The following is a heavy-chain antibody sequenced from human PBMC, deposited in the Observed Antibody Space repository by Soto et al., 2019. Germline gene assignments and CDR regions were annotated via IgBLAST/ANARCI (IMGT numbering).Heavy chain of an antibody. D-gene: IGHD2-15*01. CDR2: IKTKVEHYAT. Sequence: EVQLVESGGGLVQPGGSLKLSCAASGFTLSGFDLHWVRQASGEGLEWVGRIKTKVEHYATEYAASVKGRFTISRDDSKNTAYLEMNSLKTEDTAVYYCARRHCSPGGCYSDFDFWGQGSLVTVSS. V-gene: IGHV3-73*01. CDR3: ARRHCSPGGCYSDFDF. J-gene: IGHJ4*02. CDR1: GFTLSGFD.